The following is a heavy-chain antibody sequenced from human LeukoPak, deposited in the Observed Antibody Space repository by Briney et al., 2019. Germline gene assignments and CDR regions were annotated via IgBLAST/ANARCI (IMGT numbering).Heavy chain of an antibody. Sequence: GGSLRLSCAASGFTFSSYGIHWVRQAPGKGLEWVAVISYDGSNKYYADSVKGRFIISRDNSKNTLYLQMNSLRAEDTAVYYRAKDWKDSSGYYFIYHYYGMDVWGQGTTVTVSS. J-gene: IGHJ6*02. CDR3: AKDWKDSSGYYFIYHYYGMDV. D-gene: IGHD3-22*01. CDR2: ISYDGSNK. CDR1: GFTFSSYG. V-gene: IGHV3-30*18.